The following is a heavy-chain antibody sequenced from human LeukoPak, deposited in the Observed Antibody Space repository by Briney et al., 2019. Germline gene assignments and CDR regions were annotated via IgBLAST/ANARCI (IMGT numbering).Heavy chain of an antibody. J-gene: IGHJ2*01. CDR1: GGSISSSSYY. V-gene: IGHV4-39*01. Sequence: SSETLSLTCTVSGGSISSSSYYWGWIRQPPGKGLEWIGSIYYTRSTYYNPSLKSRVTISVDTSKNQFSLRLTSVTAADTAVYYCARGVTMIVVVIHDWYFDLWGRGTLVTVSS. CDR3: ARGVTMIVVVIHDWYFDL. D-gene: IGHD3-22*01. CDR2: IYYTRST.